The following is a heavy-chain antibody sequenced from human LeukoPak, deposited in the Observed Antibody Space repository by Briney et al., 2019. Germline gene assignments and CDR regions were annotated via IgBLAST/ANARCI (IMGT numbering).Heavy chain of an antibody. CDR1: GGSISSYY. V-gene: IGHV4-39*01. Sequence: SETLSLTCTVSGGSISSYYWGWIRQPPGKGLEWIGSIYYSGSTYYNPSLKSRVTISVDTSKNQFSLKLSSVTAADTAVYYCARIVGGTHFDYWGQGTLVTVSS. D-gene: IGHD1-26*01. CDR3: ARIVGGTHFDY. CDR2: IYYSGST. J-gene: IGHJ4*02.